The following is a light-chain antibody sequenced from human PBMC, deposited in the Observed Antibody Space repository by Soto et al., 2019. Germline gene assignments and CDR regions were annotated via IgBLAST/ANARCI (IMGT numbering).Light chain of an antibody. CDR3: QQSYSTLWT. CDR1: QSISSY. Sequence: DIQITHAPSSLPASVGDRGTITCLASQSISSYLNCYQQKPGKAPKLLIYAASSLQSGVPSRFSGSGSGTDFTLTISSLQPEDFATYYCQQSYSTLWTFGQGNKVDIK. J-gene: IGKJ1*01. CDR2: AAS. V-gene: IGKV1-39*01.